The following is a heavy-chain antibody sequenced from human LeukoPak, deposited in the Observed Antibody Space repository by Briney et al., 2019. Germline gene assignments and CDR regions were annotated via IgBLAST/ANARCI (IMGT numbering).Heavy chain of an antibody. CDR1: GFTFSNYA. V-gene: IGHV3-64D*09. J-gene: IGHJ4*02. CDR2: ITANGGGT. Sequence: GGSLRLSCSASGFTFSNYAMHWVRQAPGKRLEYVSAITANGGGTYYADSVRGTSTLSRDNSKYMLYLQLSSLRPEDTAIYYCAKATPYYFDYWGQGTLVTVSS. D-gene: IGHD5-24*01. CDR3: AKATPYYFDY.